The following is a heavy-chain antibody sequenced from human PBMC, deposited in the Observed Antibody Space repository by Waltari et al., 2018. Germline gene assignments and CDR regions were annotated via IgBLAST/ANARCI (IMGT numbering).Heavy chain of an antibody. Sequence: QVQLQESGPGLVKPSETLSLTCTVSGGSISSHYWSWIRQPPGKGLEWIGYSYYSGSTNYNPSLKSRVTISVDTSKNQFSLKLSSVTAADTAVYYCASSYGGVDYWGQGTLVTVSS. CDR3: ASSYGGVDY. V-gene: IGHV4-59*11. D-gene: IGHD4-17*01. CDR2: SYYSGST. CDR1: GGSISSHY. J-gene: IGHJ4*02.